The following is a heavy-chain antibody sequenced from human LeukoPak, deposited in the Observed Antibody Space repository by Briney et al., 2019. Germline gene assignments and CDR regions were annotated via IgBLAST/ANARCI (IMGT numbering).Heavy chain of an antibody. D-gene: IGHD3-22*01. CDR1: TYTFIVYY. J-gene: IGHJ5*02. V-gene: IGHV1-2*02. CDR2: INPNSGVT. Sequence: SVTVSCKSCTYTFIVYYMCRVRQGPRQGIEWMGWINPNSGVTNYAQKFQGRVTMTRDTYISTAYMELSRLRSYDTAVYYCARVFPMIVRNWFDPWGQGTLVIVSS. CDR3: ARVFPMIVRNWFDP.